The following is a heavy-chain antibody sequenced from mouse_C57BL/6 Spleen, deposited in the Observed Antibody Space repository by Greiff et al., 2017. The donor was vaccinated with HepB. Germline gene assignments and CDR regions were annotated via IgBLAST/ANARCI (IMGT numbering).Heavy chain of an antibody. J-gene: IGHJ4*01. CDR2: ISDGGSYT. CDR1: GFTFSSYA. V-gene: IGHV5-4*01. D-gene: IGHD1-1*01. Sequence: EVHLVESGGGLVKPGGSLKLSCAASGFTFSSYAMSWVRQTPEKRLEWVATISDGGSYTYYPDNVKGRFTISRDNAKNNLYLQMSHLKSEDTAMYYCARDREYYYGSTGYAMDYWGQGTSVTVSS. CDR3: ARDREYYYGSTGYAMDY.